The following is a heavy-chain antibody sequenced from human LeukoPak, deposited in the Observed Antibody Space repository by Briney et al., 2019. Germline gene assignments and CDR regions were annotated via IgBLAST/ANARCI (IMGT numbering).Heavy chain of an antibody. Sequence: ASVKVSCKVSGYTLTELSMHWVRQAPGKGLVWMGGFDPEDDETTYAQKFQGRVTMTEDTSTDTAYMELSSLRSEDTAVYYCATGGGSYWGGLFDYWGQGTLVTVSS. CDR2: FDPEDDET. CDR3: ATGGGSYWGGLFDY. CDR1: GYTLTELS. J-gene: IGHJ4*02. D-gene: IGHD1-26*01. V-gene: IGHV1-24*01.